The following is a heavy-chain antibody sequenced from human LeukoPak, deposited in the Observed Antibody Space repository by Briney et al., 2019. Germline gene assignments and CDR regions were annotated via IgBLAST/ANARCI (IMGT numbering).Heavy chain of an antibody. CDR2: ISYDGSNK. J-gene: IGHJ4*02. Sequence: GGSLRLSCAASGFTFSSYAMHWVRQAPGKGLEWVAVISYDGSNKYYADSVKGRFTIPRDNSKNTLYLQMNSLRAEDTAVYYCARESGAPFGYWGQGTLVTVSS. CDR3: ARESGAPFGY. CDR1: GFTFSSYA. D-gene: IGHD1-26*01. V-gene: IGHV3-30*04.